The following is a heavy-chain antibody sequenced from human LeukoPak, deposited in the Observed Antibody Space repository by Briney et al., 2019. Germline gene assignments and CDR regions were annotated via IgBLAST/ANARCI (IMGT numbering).Heavy chain of an antibody. D-gene: IGHD6-13*01. CDR1: GSSISRYY. V-gene: IGHV4-59*01. CDR2: IYYSGST. CDR3: ASNAGYSSNWYSS. Sequence: SETLSLTCTVSGSSISRYYWNWIRQPPGKGLEWIGYIYYSGSTNYNPSLKSRVTISIDTSKNQFSLKLSSVTAADTAVYYCASNAGYSSNWYSSWGQGTLVTVSS. J-gene: IGHJ4*02.